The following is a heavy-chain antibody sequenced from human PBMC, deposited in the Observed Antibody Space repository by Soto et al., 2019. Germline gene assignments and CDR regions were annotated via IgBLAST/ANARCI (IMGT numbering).Heavy chain of an antibody. Sequence: SETLSLTCAVSGYSISSGNYWGWIRQPPGKDLEWIGSIYHGGSPYYNPSLKSRVTISVDTSNNQSSLKLSSVTAADTAVYYCARVNGYFDYWGQGALVTVSS. CDR2: IYHGGSP. CDR1: GYSISSGNY. J-gene: IGHJ4*02. D-gene: IGHD2-8*01. CDR3: ARVNGYFDY. V-gene: IGHV4-38-2*01.